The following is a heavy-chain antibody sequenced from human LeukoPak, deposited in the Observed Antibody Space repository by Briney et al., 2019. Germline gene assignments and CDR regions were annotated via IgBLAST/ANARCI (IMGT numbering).Heavy chain of an antibody. CDR3: AKEGSGWYYLDY. Sequence: PGGSLRLSCAASGFRFSSYDIHWVRQAPGKGLEWVTFIESDGTKEYYADSVKGRFTISRDNSKNTVYVQMNTLRAEDMAVYYCAKEGSGWYYLDYWGQGTVVTVSS. CDR2: IESDGTKE. D-gene: IGHD6-19*01. V-gene: IGHV3-30*02. CDR1: GFRFSSYD. J-gene: IGHJ4*02.